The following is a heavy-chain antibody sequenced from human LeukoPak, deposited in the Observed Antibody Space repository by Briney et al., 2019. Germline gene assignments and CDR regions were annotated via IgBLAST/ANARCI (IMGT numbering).Heavy chain of an antibody. J-gene: IGHJ1*01. CDR2: INQSGST. CDR1: GGSFSTYY. D-gene: IGHD6-19*01. Sequence: ETSETLSLTCAVYGGSFSTYYWSWIRQPPGKGLEWVGEINQSGSTNYNPSLRSRVTISIDTSKNQFSLELTSVTAADTAVYYCARPGGRSGLAEYFQYWGQGTLVTVSS. V-gene: IGHV4-34*01. CDR3: ARPGGRSGLAEYFQY.